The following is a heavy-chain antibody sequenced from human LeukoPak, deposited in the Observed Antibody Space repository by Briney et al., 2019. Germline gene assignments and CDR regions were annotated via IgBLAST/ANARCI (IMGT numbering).Heavy chain of an antibody. Sequence: ASVKVSCKASGGTFSSYAISWVRQAPGQGLEWMGRIIPILGIANYAQKFQGRVTITADKSTSTAYMELSSLRSEDTAVYYCAREAGPGLRIPGYYFDYWGQGTLVTVSS. CDR3: AREAGPGLRIPGYYFDY. D-gene: IGHD5-12*01. CDR1: GGTFSSYA. CDR2: IIPILGIA. J-gene: IGHJ4*02. V-gene: IGHV1-69*04.